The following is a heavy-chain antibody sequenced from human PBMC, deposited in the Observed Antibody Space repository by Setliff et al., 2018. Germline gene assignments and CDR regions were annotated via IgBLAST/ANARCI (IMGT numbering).Heavy chain of an antibody. V-gene: IGHV4-59*08. CDR2: VGYNGNT. Sequence: PSETLSLTCTVYGGSINNYHWNWIRQPPGKGLEWIGYVGYNGNTHYNPSLNSRVTMSVDTSKNQFSLKLSSVTAADTAVYYCARFEAAGNWYYYYMDVWGKGTTVTVSS. D-gene: IGHD6-13*01. CDR1: GGSINNYH. J-gene: IGHJ6*03. CDR3: ARFEAAGNWYYYYMDV.